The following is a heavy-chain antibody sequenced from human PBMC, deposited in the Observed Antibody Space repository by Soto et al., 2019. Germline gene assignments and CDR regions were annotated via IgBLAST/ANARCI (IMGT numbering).Heavy chain of an antibody. J-gene: IGHJ4*02. D-gene: IGHD3-22*01. Sequence: EVQLVQSGAEVKKPGESLKISCKGSGYSFTSYWIGWVRQMPGKGLEWMGIIYPGDSDTRYSTSLQGQVTISADKSISTAYLQWSSLKASDTAMYYCASEYYYDSSGYRYWGQGTLVTVSS. V-gene: IGHV5-51*01. CDR2: IYPGDSDT. CDR1: GYSFTSYW. CDR3: ASEYYYDSSGYRY.